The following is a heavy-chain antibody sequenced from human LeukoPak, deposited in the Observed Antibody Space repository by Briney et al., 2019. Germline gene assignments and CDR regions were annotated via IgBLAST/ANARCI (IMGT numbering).Heavy chain of an antibody. Sequence: PSETLSLTCTVSGGSISGSYWNWIRQPPGKGLEWIGYIYYSGSTNYNPSLKSRVTISVDTSKNQFSLKLSSVTAADTAVYYCASLSSGSYNWFDPWGRGTLVTVSS. V-gene: IGHV4-59*01. CDR3: ASLSSGSYNWFDP. D-gene: IGHD1-26*01. CDR2: IYYSGST. CDR1: GGSISGSY. J-gene: IGHJ5*02.